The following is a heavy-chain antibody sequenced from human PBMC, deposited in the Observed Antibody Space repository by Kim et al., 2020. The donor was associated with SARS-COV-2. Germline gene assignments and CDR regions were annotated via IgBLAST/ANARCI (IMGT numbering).Heavy chain of an antibody. J-gene: IGHJ4*02. CDR2: VKEDGSDK. D-gene: IGHD2-2*01. CDR1: GFTFRNYW. V-gene: IGHV3-7*01. Sequence: GGSLRLSCAASGFTFRNYWMSWVRQAPGKGLEWVASVKEDGSDKYYIESVRGRFTISRDNAKNSLYLQMNSLRAEDTAVYYCARGNLPTDYYFDYWGQGT. CDR3: ARGNLPTDYYFDY.